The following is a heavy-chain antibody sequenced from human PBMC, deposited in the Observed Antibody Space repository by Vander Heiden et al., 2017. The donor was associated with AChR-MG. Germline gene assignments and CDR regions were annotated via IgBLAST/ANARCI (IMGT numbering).Heavy chain of an antibody. V-gene: IGHV3-30*18. Sequence: QVQLVESGGGVVQPGRSLRLSCAASGFTFSSYGMPWVRQAPGKGLEWVAVISYDGSNKYYADSVKGRFTISRDNSKNTLYLQMNSLRAEDTAVYYCAKDPFYDFWSGYYHYYYGMDVWGQGTTVTVSS. CDR3: AKDPFYDFWSGYYHYYYGMDV. J-gene: IGHJ6*02. CDR1: GFTFSSYG. D-gene: IGHD3-3*01. CDR2: ISYDGSNK.